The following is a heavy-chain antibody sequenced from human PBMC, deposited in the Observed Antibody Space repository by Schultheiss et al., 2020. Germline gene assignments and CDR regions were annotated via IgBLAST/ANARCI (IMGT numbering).Heavy chain of an antibody. CDR2: ISSSSSYI. CDR3: ARHSIYYYGMDV. CDR1: GLSFTSYA. V-gene: IGHV3-21*05. D-gene: IGHD2/OR15-2a*01. J-gene: IGHJ6*02. Sequence: SLKISCAASGLSFTSYAITWVRQAPGKGLEWVSYISSSSSYIYYADSVKGRFTISRDNATNSLFLQMSRLRAEDTAIYYCARHSIYYYGMDVWGQGTTVTVSS.